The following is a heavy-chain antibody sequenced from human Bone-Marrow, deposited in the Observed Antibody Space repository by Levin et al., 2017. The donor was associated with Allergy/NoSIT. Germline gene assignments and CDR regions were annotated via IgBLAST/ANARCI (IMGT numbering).Heavy chain of an antibody. Sequence: GGSLRLSCAASGFTFSGSAVHWVRQGSGRGLEWVGRIRSKPNNYATQNAASVKGRFTISRDDSKNTAYLQMDSLGTEDTAVYYCATRSDSAHYDQPFDYWGQGTLVTVSS. CDR1: GFTFSGSA. D-gene: IGHD3-16*01. J-gene: IGHJ4*02. CDR2: IRSKPNNYAT. V-gene: IGHV3-73*01. CDR3: ATRSDSAHYDQPFDY.